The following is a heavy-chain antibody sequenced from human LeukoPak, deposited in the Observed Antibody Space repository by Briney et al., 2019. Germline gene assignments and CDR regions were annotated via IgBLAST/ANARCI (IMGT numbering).Heavy chain of an antibody. V-gene: IGHV1-46*01. CDR2: INPSGGST. J-gene: IGHJ4*02. D-gene: IGHD1-26*01. CDR3: ARGPWEQPRFDY. CDR1: GYTFTSYY. Sequence: GASVTVSCKASGYTFTSYYMHWVRQAPGQGLEWMGIINPSGGSTSYAQKFQGRVTMTTDTSTSTAYMELRSLRSDDTAVYYCARGPWEQPRFDYWGQGTLVTVSS.